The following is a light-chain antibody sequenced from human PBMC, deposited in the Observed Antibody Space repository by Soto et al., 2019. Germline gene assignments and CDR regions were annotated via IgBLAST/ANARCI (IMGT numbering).Light chain of an antibody. CDR2: DAS. V-gene: IGKV3-11*01. Sequence: EIVLTQSPDTLSLSPGERATLSCRASQSVTTYLAWYQQKPGQAPRLLIYDASNRATGIPARFSGSGSGTDFTLTISSLEPEDFAVYYCQQYGSSPFTFGPGTKVDIK. CDR1: QSVTTY. J-gene: IGKJ3*01. CDR3: QQYGSSPFT.